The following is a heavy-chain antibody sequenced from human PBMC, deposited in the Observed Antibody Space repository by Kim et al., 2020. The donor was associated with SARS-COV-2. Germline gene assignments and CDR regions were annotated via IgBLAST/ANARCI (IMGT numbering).Heavy chain of an antibody. V-gene: IGHV3-7*03. J-gene: IGHJ6*02. Sequence: YVDSMNGRFTISRDNAKNSLYLQMNSLRAEDTAVYYCARDVTGYYYGMDVWGQGTTVTVSS. CDR3: ARDVTGYYYGMDV.